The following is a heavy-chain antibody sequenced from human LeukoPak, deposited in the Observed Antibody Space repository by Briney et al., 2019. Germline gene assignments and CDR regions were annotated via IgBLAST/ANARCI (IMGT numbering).Heavy chain of an antibody. Sequence: GGSLRLSCVASGLAFSSYSMHWVRQAPGKGLEWVGVISYDGSDEYYTDSVKGRFTISRDNSKNTVYLQMNSLRADDTAVYYCARDFTPEWFDIHWGQGTLVTVSS. CDR1: GLAFSSYS. CDR3: ARDFTPEWFDIH. V-gene: IGHV3-30*04. J-gene: IGHJ4*02. CDR2: ISYDGSDE. D-gene: IGHD3-3*01.